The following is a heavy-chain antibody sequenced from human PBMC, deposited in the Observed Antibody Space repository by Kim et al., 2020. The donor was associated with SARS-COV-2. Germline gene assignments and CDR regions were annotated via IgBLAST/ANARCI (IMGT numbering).Heavy chain of an antibody. CDR3: ARCPGYGSTSCSVDDY. CDR2: INHSGST. CDR1: GGSFSGYY. J-gene: IGHJ4*02. Sequence: SETLSLTCAVYGGSFSGYYWSWIRQPPGKGLEWIGEINHSGSTNYNPSLKSRVTISVDTSKNQFSLKLSSVTAADTAVYYCARCPGYGSTSCSVDDYWGQGTLVTVSS. D-gene: IGHD2-2*01. V-gene: IGHV4-34*01.